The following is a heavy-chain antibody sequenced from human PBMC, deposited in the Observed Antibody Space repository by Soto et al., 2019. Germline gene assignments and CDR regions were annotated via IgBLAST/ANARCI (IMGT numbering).Heavy chain of an antibody. CDR1: GYTFTSYY. CDR2: INPSGGST. Sequence: ASVKVSCKASGYTFTSYYLHWVRQAPGQGLEWMGRINPSGGSTSYAQKFQGRVTMTRDTSTSTVYMELSSLRSEDTAVYYCARWDTMVRGVDSWGQGTLVTVSS. D-gene: IGHD3-10*01. V-gene: IGHV1-46*03. CDR3: ARWDTMVRGVDS. J-gene: IGHJ5*02.